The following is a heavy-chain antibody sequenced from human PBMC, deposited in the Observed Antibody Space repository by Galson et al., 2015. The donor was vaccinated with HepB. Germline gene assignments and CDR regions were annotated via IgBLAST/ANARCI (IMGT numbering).Heavy chain of an antibody. Sequence: SLRLSCAASGFTFSSYAMSWVRQAPGKGLEWVSAISGSGGSTYYADSVKGRFTISRDNSKTPRILQMKSLRAEDTAVYYCAKDVRITIFGVVMHYGMDVWGQGTTVTVSS. CDR3: AKDVRITIFGVVMHYGMDV. CDR2: ISGSGGST. J-gene: IGHJ6*02. CDR1: GFTFSSYA. V-gene: IGHV3-23*01. D-gene: IGHD3-3*01.